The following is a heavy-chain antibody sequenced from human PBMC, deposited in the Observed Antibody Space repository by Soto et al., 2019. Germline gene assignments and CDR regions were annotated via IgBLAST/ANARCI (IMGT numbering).Heavy chain of an antibody. CDR2: ISGSGGST. D-gene: IGHD6-13*01. V-gene: IGHV3-23*01. Sequence: PGGSLRLSCAASGFTFSSYAMSWVRQAPGKGLEWVSAISGSGGSTYYADSVKGRFTISRDNSKNTLYLQMNSLRAEDTAVYYCAKDWQGMGIAAAVTPKRDFLKDVWGQGTTVTVSS. CDR1: GFTFSSYA. J-gene: IGHJ6*02. CDR3: AKDWQGMGIAAAVTPKRDFLKDV.